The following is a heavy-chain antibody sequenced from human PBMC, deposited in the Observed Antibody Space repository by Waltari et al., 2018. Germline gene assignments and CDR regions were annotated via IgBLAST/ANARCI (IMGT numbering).Heavy chain of an antibody. D-gene: IGHD3-10*01. V-gene: IGHV1-24*01. CDR2: LDPEDEET. CDR3: TTDIMLRVFSNV. Sequence: QVQLVQSGAAVRKPGASVKVPCKVSGYSLSELSMHWVRQAPGKGLEWVGGLDPEDEETVYAQKFQGRVTMTEDTSTDTAYMELSSLRSDDTAVYYCTTDIMLRVFSNVWGQGTTVTVSS. CDR1: GYSLSELS. J-gene: IGHJ6*02.